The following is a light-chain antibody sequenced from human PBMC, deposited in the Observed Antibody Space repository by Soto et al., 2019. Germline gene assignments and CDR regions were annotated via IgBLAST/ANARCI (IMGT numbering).Light chain of an antibody. CDR2: AVS. CDR3: QQYGNSPRYS. Sequence: EIVLTQSPDILSLSPGERATLSCRASQSVDSRYLAWYQQKRGQAPRLVIHAVSRRATGIPDRFSGSGSGTDFTLTIIRLEPEDFADYYCQQYGNSPRYSFGQGTKLQIK. CDR1: QSVDSRY. J-gene: IGKJ2*03. V-gene: IGKV3-20*01.